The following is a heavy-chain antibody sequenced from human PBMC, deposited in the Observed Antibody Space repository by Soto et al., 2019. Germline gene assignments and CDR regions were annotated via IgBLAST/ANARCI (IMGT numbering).Heavy chain of an antibody. D-gene: IGHD6-19*01. J-gene: IGHJ4*02. Sequence: PGGSLRLSCVGSGYTFSTFAMSWVRQAPGRGLEWVAAIGGSGSGGAIYHADSVKGRFTISRDNSKNTLYLQMNSLRAEDTAVYYCAKYREARQWLVPGFDYWGQGTLVTVSS. CDR2: IGGSGSGGAI. CDR3: AKYREARQWLVPGFDY. CDR1: GYTFSTFA. V-gene: IGHV3-23*01.